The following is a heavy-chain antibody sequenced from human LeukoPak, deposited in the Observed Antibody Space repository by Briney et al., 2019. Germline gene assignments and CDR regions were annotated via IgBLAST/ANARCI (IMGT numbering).Heavy chain of an antibody. CDR2: INSDGSST. Sequence: GGYLRLSCAASGFTFSRYWMHWVRQAPGKGLVWVSRINSDGSSTTYADSVKGRFTISRDNSKNTLYLQMNSLRAEDTAVYYCAKSGYSSSYYFDYWGQGTLVTVSS. CDR3: AKSGYSSSYYFDY. D-gene: IGHD6-6*01. J-gene: IGHJ4*02. V-gene: IGHV3-74*03. CDR1: GFTFSRYW.